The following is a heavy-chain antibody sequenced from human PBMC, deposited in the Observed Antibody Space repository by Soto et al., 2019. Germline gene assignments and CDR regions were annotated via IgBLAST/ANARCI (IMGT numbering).Heavy chain of an antibody. V-gene: IGHV4-61*05. Sequence: PSETLSLTCTVSGGSISSRGYYWSWIRQPPGKGLEWIGYIYYSGSTNYNPSLKSRVTISVDTSKNQFSLKLSSVTAADTAVYYCARRSKLTHGGNSAVPGAFSVAYGMDVWGQGTTVTVSS. CDR3: ARRSKLTHGGNSAVPGAFSVAYGMDV. CDR2: IYYSGST. D-gene: IGHD2-21*02. CDR1: GGSISSRGYY. J-gene: IGHJ6*02.